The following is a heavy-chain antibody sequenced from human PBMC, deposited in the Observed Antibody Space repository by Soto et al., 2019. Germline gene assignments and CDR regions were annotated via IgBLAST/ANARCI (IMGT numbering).Heavy chain of an antibody. J-gene: IGHJ6*02. Sequence: QVQLVESGGGVVQPGRSLRLSCAASGFTFRSYAMHWVRQAPGKGLECVAVISYDGSNKFYRDYVKGRFTIFRDNSKNTLYLQINSLRYEDTAVYYCARGDREDIAVVIGVRPGEYGVDVWGQGTTVTVSS. D-gene: IGHD2-15*01. CDR1: GFTFRSYA. CDR3: ARGDREDIAVVIGVRPGEYGVDV. V-gene: IGHV3-30-3*01. CDR2: ISYDGSNK.